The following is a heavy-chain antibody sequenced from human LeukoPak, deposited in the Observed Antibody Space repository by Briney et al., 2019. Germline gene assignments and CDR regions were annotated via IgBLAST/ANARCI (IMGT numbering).Heavy chain of an antibody. J-gene: IGHJ4*02. CDR3: AREVVVAGDIDY. CDR2: IYYSGST. V-gene: IGHV4-39*07. Sequence: PSETLSLTCSVSDGSINSGTYYWAWIRQPPGKGLEWIGSIYYSGSTYYNPSLKSRVTISVDTSKNQFSLKLSSVTAADTAVYYCAREVVVAGDIDYWGQGTLVTVSS. D-gene: IGHD2-15*01. CDR1: DGSINSGTYY.